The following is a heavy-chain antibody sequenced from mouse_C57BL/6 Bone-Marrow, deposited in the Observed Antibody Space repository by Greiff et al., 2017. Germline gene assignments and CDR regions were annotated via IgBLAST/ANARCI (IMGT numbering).Heavy chain of an antibody. CDR1: GYTFTDYY. J-gene: IGHJ3*01. Sequence: VQLQQSGPELVKPGASVKISCKASGYTFTDYYMNWVQQSHGKSLEWIGDINPNNGGTSYNQKFKGKATLTVDKSSSTAYMELRSLTSEDSAVYYCARGYLGAWFAYWGQGTLVTVSA. D-gene: IGHD3-3*01. V-gene: IGHV1-26*01. CDR3: ARGYLGAWFAY. CDR2: INPNNGGT.